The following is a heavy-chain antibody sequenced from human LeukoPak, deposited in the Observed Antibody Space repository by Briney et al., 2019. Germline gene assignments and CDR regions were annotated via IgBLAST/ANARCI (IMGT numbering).Heavy chain of an antibody. CDR2: IYYSGST. V-gene: IGHV4-59*01. D-gene: IGHD3-16*01. J-gene: IGHJ4*02. CDR1: GGSISSYY. CDR3: ARGPGNDYVWGSYAY. Sequence: SETLSLTCTVSGGSISSYYWSWIRQPPGKGLEWIGYIYYSGSTNYNPSLKSRVTISVDTSKNQFSLKLSSVTAADTAVYYCARGPGNDYVWGSYAYWGQGTLVTVSS.